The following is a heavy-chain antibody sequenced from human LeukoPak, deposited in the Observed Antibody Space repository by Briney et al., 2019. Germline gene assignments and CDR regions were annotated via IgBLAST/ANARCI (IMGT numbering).Heavy chain of an antibody. CDR2: MNPNSGNT. V-gene: IGHV1-8*01. CDR3: ASWLGSGWYHYCYYGMDV. D-gene: IGHD6-19*01. CDR1: GYTFTSYD. J-gene: IGHJ6*02. Sequence: ASVKVSCKASGYTFTSYDINWVRQATGQGLEWMGWMNPNSGNTGYAQKFQGRVTMTRNTSISTAYMELSSLRSEDTAVYYCASWLGSGWYHYCYYGMDVWGQGTTVTVSS.